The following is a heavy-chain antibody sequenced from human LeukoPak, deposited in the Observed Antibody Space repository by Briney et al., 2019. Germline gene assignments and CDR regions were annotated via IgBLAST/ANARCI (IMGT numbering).Heavy chain of an antibody. Sequence: GAPVKVSCKASGYTFTGYYMHWVRQAPGQGLEWMGWINPNSGGTNYAQKFQGWVTMTRDTSISTAYMELSRLRSDDTAVYYCARERGPLGYCSGGSCYFDGMDVWGQGTTVTVSS. CDR1: GYTFTGYY. V-gene: IGHV1-2*04. CDR3: ARERGPLGYCSGGSCYFDGMDV. D-gene: IGHD2-15*01. CDR2: INPNSGGT. J-gene: IGHJ6*02.